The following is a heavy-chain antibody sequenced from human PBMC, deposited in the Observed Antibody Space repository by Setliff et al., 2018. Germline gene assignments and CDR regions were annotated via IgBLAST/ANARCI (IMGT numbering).Heavy chain of an antibody. J-gene: IGHJ6*03. V-gene: IGHV4-4*07. Sequence: SETLSLTCTVSGGSISSYYWSWIRQPAGKGLEWIGHIYIGGSANYNPSLKSRVTMSIDTSKNQYSLKLNSVTAADMAVYYCAREQWLDPPGYYYMDVWAKGTTVTSP. D-gene: IGHD6-19*01. CDR2: IYIGGSA. CDR1: GGSISSYY. CDR3: AREQWLDPPGYYYMDV.